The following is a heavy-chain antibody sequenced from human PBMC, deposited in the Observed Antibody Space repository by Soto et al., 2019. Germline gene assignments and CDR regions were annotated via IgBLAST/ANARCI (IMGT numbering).Heavy chain of an antibody. CDR1: GFPFTKAW. CDR2: IRSKTSSETR. V-gene: IGHV3-15*01. CDR3: KTDGFTGIVGI. D-gene: IGHD3-22*01. Sequence: GGSLRLSCAASGFPFTKAWMTWVRQAPGKGLEWVGRIRSKTSSETREYAAPVKGRFTISRDDSKNMLYLEMNSLKIEDTGAYYCKTDGFTGIVGIWGQGKMVTVSS. J-gene: IGHJ3*02.